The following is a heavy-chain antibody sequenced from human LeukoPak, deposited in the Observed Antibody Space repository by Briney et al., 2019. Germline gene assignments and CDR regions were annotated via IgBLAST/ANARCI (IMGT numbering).Heavy chain of an antibody. CDR1: GFTFSSYA. J-gene: IGHJ5*02. D-gene: IGHD6-13*01. CDR2: ISGSGGST. V-gene: IGHV3-23*01. CDR3: AKDRYSSSWAPPDSFDP. Sequence: GGSLRLSCAASGFTFSSYAMSWVRQAPGKGLEWVSAISGSGGSTYYADSVKGRFTISRDNSKNTLYLQMNSLRAEDTAVYYCAKDRYSSSWAPPDSFDPWGQGTLVTVSS.